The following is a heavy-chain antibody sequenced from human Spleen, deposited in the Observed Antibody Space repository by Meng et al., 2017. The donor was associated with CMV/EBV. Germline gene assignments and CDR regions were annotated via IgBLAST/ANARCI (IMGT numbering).Heavy chain of an antibody. J-gene: IGHJ5*02. CDR1: GFTVSSNY. CDR3: ARAVGYSYINWFDP. V-gene: IGHV3-53*01. D-gene: IGHD5-18*01. Sequence: EGGLGESGGRLIQPGVSRVRSCAAYGFTVSSNYMSWVRQAPGKGLEWVSVIYSGGSTYYADSVKGRFTISRDNSKNTLYLQMNSLRAEDTAVYYCARAVGYSYINWFDPWGQGTLVTVSS. CDR2: IYSGGST.